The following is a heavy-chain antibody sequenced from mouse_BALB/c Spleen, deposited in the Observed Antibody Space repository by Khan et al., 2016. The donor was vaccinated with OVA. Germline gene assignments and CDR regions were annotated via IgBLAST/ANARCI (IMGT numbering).Heavy chain of an antibody. CDR2: IISIGGST. Sequence: EVELVESGGGLVQPGGSLKLSCAASGFTFSSYGMSWVRQTPDKRLGLVPPIISIGGSTYYPDSVKGRFTISRDNAKNTLYLQMSSLKSEDTAMYYCARMARTINWGQGTTLTVSS. J-gene: IGHJ2*01. V-gene: IGHV5-6-3*01. CDR1: GFTFSSYG. CDR3: ARMARTIN.